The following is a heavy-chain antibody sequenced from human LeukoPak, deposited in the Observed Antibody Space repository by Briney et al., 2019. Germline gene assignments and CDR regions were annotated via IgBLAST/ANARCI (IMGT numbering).Heavy chain of an antibody. D-gene: IGHD6-6*01. J-gene: IGHJ4*02. CDR2: INHSGST. Sequence: SETLSLTCAVYGGSFSGYYWSWIRQPPGKGLEWIGEINHSGSTNYNPSLKSRVTISVDTSKNQFSLKLSSVIAADTAVYYCARTPLWGSSRTLDYWGQGTLVTVSS. CDR1: GGSFSGYY. V-gene: IGHV4-34*01. CDR3: ARTPLWGSSRTLDY.